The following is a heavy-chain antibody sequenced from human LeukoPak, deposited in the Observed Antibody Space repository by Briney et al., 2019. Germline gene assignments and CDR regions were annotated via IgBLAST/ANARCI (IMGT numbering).Heavy chain of an antibody. D-gene: IGHD4-23*01. J-gene: IGHJ3*02. CDR3: AKTYGGYVSDAFDI. CDR1: GYAFTGYY. Sequence: ASVKVSCKASGYAFTGYYMHWVRQAPGQGLEWMGWINPNSGGTNYAQKFQGRVTMTGDTSITTAYMELSRLKSDDTALYFCAKTYGGYVSDAFDIWGQGTMVTVSS. CDR2: INPNSGGT. V-gene: IGHV1-2*02.